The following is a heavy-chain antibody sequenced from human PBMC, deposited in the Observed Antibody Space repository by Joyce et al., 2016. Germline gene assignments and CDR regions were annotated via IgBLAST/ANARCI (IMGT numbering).Heavy chain of an antibody. Sequence: QLRLQESGPRLVKPSETLSLTFTVSGGSITSKRYYWGWIRQPPGKGLEWIVSIDYSDSTFYNPPLQCRITVPVDTSKHQFSLNLTSVTAADTAVYYCARHDKNFDCWGQGTLVTVSS. V-gene: IGHV4-39*01. CDR1: GGSITSKRYY. J-gene: IGHJ4*02. CDR2: IDYSDST. CDR3: ARHDKNFDC.